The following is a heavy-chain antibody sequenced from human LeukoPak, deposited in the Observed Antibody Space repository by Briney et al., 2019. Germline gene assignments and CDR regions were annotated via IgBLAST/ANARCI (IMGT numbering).Heavy chain of an antibody. V-gene: IGHV3-74*01. CDR2: INTDGSST. Sequence: GGSLRLSCAASGFTFSSYWMHWVRRAPGKGLVWVSRINTDGSSTSYADSVKGRFTISRDNAKNTLYLQMNSLRAEDTALYYCAKESLTSGIAAAGTPGGMDVWGQGTTVTVSS. CDR1: GFTFSSYW. CDR3: AKESLTSGIAAAGTPGGMDV. J-gene: IGHJ6*02. D-gene: IGHD6-13*01.